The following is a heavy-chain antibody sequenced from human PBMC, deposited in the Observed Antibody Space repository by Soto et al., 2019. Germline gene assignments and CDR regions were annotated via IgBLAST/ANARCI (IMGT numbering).Heavy chain of an antibody. V-gene: IGHV3-21*01. CDR2: ISSSSSYI. D-gene: IGHD2-15*01. J-gene: IGHJ3*02. Sequence: EVQLLESGGGLVQPGGSLRLSCAASGFTFSSYSMNWVRQAPGKGLEWVSAISSSSSYIYYADSVKGRFTISRDNAKNSLYLQMNGRRAEDTAVDYCARAHCSGGSCYTSFAFDIWGQGTMVTVSS. CDR3: ARAHCSGGSCYTSFAFDI. CDR1: GFTFSSYS.